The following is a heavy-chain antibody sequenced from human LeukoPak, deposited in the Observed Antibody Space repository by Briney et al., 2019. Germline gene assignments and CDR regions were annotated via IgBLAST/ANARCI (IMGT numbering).Heavy chain of an antibody. V-gene: IGHV4-39*01. CDR3: ARQSRGQYYYDSSGYYSLDY. CDR2: IYYSGST. D-gene: IGHD3-22*01. Sequence: SETLSLTCTVSGGSISSSSYSWGWIRQPPGKGLEWIGSIYYSGSTYYNPSLKSRVTISVDTSKNQFSLKLSSVTAADTAVYYCARQSRGQYYYDSSGYYSLDYWGQGTLVTVSS. CDR1: GGSISSSSYS. J-gene: IGHJ4*02.